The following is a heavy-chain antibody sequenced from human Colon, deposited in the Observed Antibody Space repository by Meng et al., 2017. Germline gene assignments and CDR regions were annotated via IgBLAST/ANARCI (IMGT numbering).Heavy chain of an antibody. CDR3: ARVNGDFDEAWFEP. J-gene: IGHJ5*02. CDR2: IYYTGTT. V-gene: IGHV4-61*03. D-gene: IGHD4-17*01. CDR1: GASVTSDSHY. Sequence: VQLQQGAPGLVGPAETLSLTCTVAGASVTSDSHYWSWIRQAPGKGLEWIGYIYYTGTTNYNPSLASRVSMSLDTSKNHFSLHLTSVTAADTAIYYCARVNGDFDEAWFEPWGQGTLVTVSS.